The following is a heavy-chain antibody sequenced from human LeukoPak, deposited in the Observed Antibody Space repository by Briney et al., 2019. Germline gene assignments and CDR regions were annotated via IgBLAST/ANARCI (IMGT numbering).Heavy chain of an antibody. Sequence: PGGSLRLSCAASGFTFTSYAMSWVRQAPGKGPEWVSAISGSGGSTYYADSVKGRFTISRDNSKDTLYLQMNSLRAEDTAVYYCARSTVVTPFDYWGRGTGVSVS. J-gene: IGHJ4*02. CDR3: ARSTVVTPFDY. CDR1: GFTFTSYA. CDR2: ISGSGGST. D-gene: IGHD4-23*01. V-gene: IGHV3-23*01.